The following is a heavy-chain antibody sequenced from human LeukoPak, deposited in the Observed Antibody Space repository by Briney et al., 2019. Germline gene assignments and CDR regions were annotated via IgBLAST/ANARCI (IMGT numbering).Heavy chain of an antibody. CDR2: FDPEDGET. J-gene: IGHJ4*02. D-gene: IGHD3-9*01. Sequence: ASVKVYCKVSGYTLTELSMHLVRQAPGKGLEWMGGFDPEDGETIYAQKFQGRVTMTEDTSTDTAYMELSSLRSEDTAVYYCATSVELRYFDWQLDYWGQGTLVTVSS. CDR3: ATSVELRYFDWQLDY. CDR1: GYTLTELS. V-gene: IGHV1-24*01.